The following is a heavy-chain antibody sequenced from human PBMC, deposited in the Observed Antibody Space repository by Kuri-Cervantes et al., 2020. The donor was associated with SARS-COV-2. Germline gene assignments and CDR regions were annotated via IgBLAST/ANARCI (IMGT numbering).Heavy chain of an antibody. D-gene: IGHD4-17*01. J-gene: IGHJ3*02. CDR2: IYTSGST. V-gene: IGHV4-4*07. Sequence: GSLRLSCTVSGGSISGHYWSWIRQPAGKGLEWIGRIYTSGSTNYNPSLKSRVTMSVDTSKNQFSLKLSSVTAADTAVYYCARDLVRNAFDIWGQGTMVTVSS. CDR1: GGSISGHY. CDR3: ARDLVRNAFDI.